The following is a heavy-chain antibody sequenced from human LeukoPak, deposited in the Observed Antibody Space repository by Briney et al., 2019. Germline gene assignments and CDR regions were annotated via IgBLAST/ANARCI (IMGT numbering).Heavy chain of an antibody. CDR1: GFTFSSYS. CDR3: AREYGSGSLDY. J-gene: IGHJ4*02. Sequence: GGSLRLSXAASGFTFSSYSMNWVRQAPGKGLEWVSSISSSTNYIFYADSVKGRFTISRDNAKNSLYLQMNGLRAEDTAVHYCAREYGSGSLDYWGQGTLVTVSS. CDR2: ISSSTNYI. D-gene: IGHD3-10*01. V-gene: IGHV3-21*01.